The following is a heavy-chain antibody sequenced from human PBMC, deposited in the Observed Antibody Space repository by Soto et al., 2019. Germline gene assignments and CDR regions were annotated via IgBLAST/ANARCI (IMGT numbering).Heavy chain of an antibody. J-gene: IGHJ4*02. V-gene: IGHV3-23*01. D-gene: IGHD3-3*01. CDR2: ISGSGGST. CDR1: GFTFSSYA. Sequence: GGSLRLSCAASGFTFSSYAMSWVRQAPGKGLEWVSAISGSGGSTYYADSVKGRFTISRDNSKNTLYLQMNRLRAEDTALYYFASGPPAYYDFWSGYYTPDYWGQGTLVTVSS. CDR3: ASGPPAYYDFWSGYYTPDY.